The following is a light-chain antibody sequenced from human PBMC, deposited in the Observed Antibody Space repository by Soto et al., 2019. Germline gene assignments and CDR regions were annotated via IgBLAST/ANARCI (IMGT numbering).Light chain of an antibody. CDR2: KVS. CDR1: QSLVYRDGNTY. CDR3: MQGSHWPYI. J-gene: IGKJ2*01. Sequence: VVMTQSPMSLPVTLGQPASISCTSSQSLVYRDGNTYLNWFHQRPGQPPRRLIYKVSNRDSGVPDRFSGSGSASDFTLKISRVAAQDVGLYYCMQGSHWPYIFGQGTKLEIK. V-gene: IGKV2-30*01.